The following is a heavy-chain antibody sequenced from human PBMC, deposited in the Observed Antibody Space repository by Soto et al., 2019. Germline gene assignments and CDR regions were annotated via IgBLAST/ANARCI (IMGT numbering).Heavy chain of an antibody. Sequence: QVQLVQSGAEVKEPGASVKVSCKTSGYSFTNHGVSWVRQAPGQGLEWMGWISTVNGKTDYSERLQGRLTMTTDTSTNTAYMELRSLRSADTAIYYCARSCPGRTCYFIYWGQGTLVAVSS. J-gene: IGHJ4*02. D-gene: IGHD2-8*02. CDR1: GYSFTNHG. V-gene: IGHV1-18*01. CDR2: ISTVNGKT. CDR3: ARSCPGRTCYFIY.